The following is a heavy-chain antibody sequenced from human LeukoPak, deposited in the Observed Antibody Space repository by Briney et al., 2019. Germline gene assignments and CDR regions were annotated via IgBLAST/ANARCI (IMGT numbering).Heavy chain of an antibody. CDR2: INPNSGGT. Sequence: ASVKVSCKASGYTFTGYYMHWVRQAPGQGPEWMGWINPNSGGTNYAQKFQGRVTMTRDTSISTAYMELSRLRSDDTAVYYCARDYGDYGGLDYWGQGTLVTVSS. V-gene: IGHV1-2*02. D-gene: IGHD4-17*01. CDR3: ARDYGDYGGLDY. CDR1: GYTFTGYY. J-gene: IGHJ4*02.